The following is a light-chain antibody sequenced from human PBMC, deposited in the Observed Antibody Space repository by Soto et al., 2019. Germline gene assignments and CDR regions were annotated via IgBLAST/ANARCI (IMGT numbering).Light chain of an antibody. CDR1: QSISDT. V-gene: IGKV3-15*01. CDR2: GAY. J-gene: IGKJ1*01. Sequence: EIVMTQSRATLSLSPGGRATRSWRAIQSISDTLAWYQQKPGQANRLLIYGAYRRATGLKDRFSGSGSGTDFTLTIRSMQSEDFAVYYCQQSDNWPWTFGQGTKLDIK. CDR3: QQSDNWPWT.